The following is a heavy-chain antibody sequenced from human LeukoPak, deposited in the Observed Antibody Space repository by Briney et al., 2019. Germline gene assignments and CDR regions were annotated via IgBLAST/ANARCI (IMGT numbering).Heavy chain of an antibody. Sequence: SETLSLTCAVYGGSFSGYYWSWIRQPPGKGLEWIGEINHSGSTNYNPSLKSRVTISVDSSKNQLSLKLSSVTAAGTAVYYCARHPGRGFCGGDCYDYWGLGTLVTVSS. CDR2: INHSGST. D-gene: IGHD2-21*01. V-gene: IGHV4-34*01. CDR3: ARHPGRGFCGGDCYDY. CDR1: GGSFSGYY. J-gene: IGHJ4*02.